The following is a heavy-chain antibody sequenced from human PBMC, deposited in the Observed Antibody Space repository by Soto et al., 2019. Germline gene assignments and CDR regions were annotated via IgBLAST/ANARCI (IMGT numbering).Heavy chain of an antibody. CDR1: GFTFSSYW. D-gene: IGHD6-6*01. V-gene: IGHV3-7*01. CDR3: ARAYSSSIPYGMDV. J-gene: IGHJ6*02. Sequence: GGSLRLSCAASGFTFSSYWMSWVRQAPGKGLEWVANIKQDGSEKYYVDSVKGRFTISRDNAKSSLYLQMNSLRAEDTAVYYCARAYSSSIPYGMDVWGQGTTVTVS. CDR2: IKQDGSEK.